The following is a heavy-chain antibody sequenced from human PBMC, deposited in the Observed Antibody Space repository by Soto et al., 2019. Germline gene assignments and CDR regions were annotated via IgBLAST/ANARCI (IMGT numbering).Heavy chain of an antibody. J-gene: IGHJ4*02. V-gene: IGHV4-39*07. CDR2: TYDGGST. CDR1: ADSVSSGTYN. D-gene: IGHD7-27*01. Sequence: SETLSLTCTVSADSVSSGTYNWGWIRQPPGKGLEWIGSTYDGGSTVYNPSLKSRVTISVDTSKNQFSLKLSSVTAADTAVYYCARGWGRIFDYWGQGTLVTVSS. CDR3: ARGWGRIFDY.